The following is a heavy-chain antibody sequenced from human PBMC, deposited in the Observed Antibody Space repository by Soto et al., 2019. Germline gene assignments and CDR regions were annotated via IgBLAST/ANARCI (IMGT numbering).Heavy chain of an antibody. Sequence: SETLSLTCTVSGGSISSYYWSWIRQPPGKGLEWIGYIYYSGSTTYNPSLKSRVTISVDTSKNQFSLKLSSLTAADTAVYICVSGYPWFGFDYWGQGTLVTV. D-gene: IGHD3-10*01. V-gene: IGHV4-59*08. J-gene: IGHJ4*02. CDR2: IYYSGST. CDR3: VSGYPWFGFDY. CDR1: GGSISSYY.